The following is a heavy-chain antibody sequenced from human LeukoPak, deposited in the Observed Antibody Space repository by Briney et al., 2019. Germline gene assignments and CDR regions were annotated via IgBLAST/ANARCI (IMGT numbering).Heavy chain of an antibody. D-gene: IGHD6-19*01. V-gene: IGHV1-2*02. Sequence: ASVKVSCKASGYTFTGYYMHWVRQAPGQGLEWMGWTNPNSGGTNSAQKFQGRVTMTRDTSISTAYMELSRLRSDDTAVYYCARVGSDSSGWRRFDYWGQGTLVTASS. CDR2: TNPNSGGT. CDR3: ARVGSDSSGWRRFDY. J-gene: IGHJ4*02. CDR1: GYTFTGYY.